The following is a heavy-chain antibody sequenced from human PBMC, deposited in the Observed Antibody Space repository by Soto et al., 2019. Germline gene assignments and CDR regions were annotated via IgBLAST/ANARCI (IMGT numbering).Heavy chain of an antibody. CDR2: IKQDGSEK. CDR1: GFSFSTYW. D-gene: IGHD2-15*01. J-gene: IGHJ4*02. Sequence: EVQLVESGGGLVQPGGSLRLSCAASGFSFSTYWMSWVRQAPGKGLEWVANIKQDGSEKYYVDSVKGRFTISRANAKNSLYLQMNSLRGEDTAVYYCATRGYCSGGSCSQVVDYWGQGTLVIVSS. V-gene: IGHV3-7*01. CDR3: ATRGYCSGGSCSQVVDY.